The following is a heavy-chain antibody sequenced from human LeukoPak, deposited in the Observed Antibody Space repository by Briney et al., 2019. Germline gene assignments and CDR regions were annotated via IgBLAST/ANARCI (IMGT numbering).Heavy chain of an antibody. Sequence: PSETLSLTCTVSGVPIGSYSWTWVRQSPGKGLEWIASIYKTGTTKYNPSLKSRVTISPGASKQQGWSLRLSSVPAAEPAVYFCGRFTAFNSYYAMGVWGQGTTVIV. D-gene: IGHD3-3*02. J-gene: IGHJ6*01. CDR1: GVPIGSYS. V-gene: IGHV4-59*01. CDR3: GRFTAFNSYYAMGV. CDR2: IYKTGTT.